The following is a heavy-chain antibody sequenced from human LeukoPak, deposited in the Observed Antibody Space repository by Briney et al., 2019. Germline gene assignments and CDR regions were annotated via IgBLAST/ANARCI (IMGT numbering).Heavy chain of an antibody. CDR1: GFTFGDYY. Sequence: GGSLRLSCAASGFTFGDYYVNWIRQAPGKGLEWVSYISSSGTTIYYADSVKGRFTISRDNTKNSLYLQMNSLRAEDTAVYYCAKDLGVTTFDYWGQGTLVTVSA. V-gene: IGHV3-11*01. CDR3: AKDLGVTTFDY. D-gene: IGHD2-21*02. CDR2: ISSSGTTI. J-gene: IGHJ4*02.